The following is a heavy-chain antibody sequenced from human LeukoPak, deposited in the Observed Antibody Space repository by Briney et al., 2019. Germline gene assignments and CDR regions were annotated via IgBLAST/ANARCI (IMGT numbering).Heavy chain of an antibody. CDR3: ARHSPLVAATVAFDF. CDR2: INESETT. Sequence: PSETLSLTCAVYGGSFSGYSWSWIRQPPGEGLEWIGEINESETTNYKSSLKSRVTISVDTSKRQLSLKLTSVTAADTAVYYCARHSPLVAATVAFDFWGQGTMITVSS. V-gene: IGHV4-34*01. CDR1: GGSFSGYS. D-gene: IGHD2-15*01. J-gene: IGHJ3*01.